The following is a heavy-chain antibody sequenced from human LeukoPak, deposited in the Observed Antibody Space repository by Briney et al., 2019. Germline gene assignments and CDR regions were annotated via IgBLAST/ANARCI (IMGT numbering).Heavy chain of an antibody. CDR1: GVTFSSYG. J-gene: IGHJ4*02. CDR2: ISYDGSNK. CDR3: ANIGPLSSGWYAFDY. D-gene: IGHD6-19*01. V-gene: IGHV3-30*18. Sequence: GGSLRLSCAASGVTFSSYGMHWVRQAPGKGLEWVAVISYDGSNKYYADSVKGRFTISRDNFKNTLYLQMNSLRAEDTAVYYCANIGPLSSGWYAFDYWGQGTLVTVSS.